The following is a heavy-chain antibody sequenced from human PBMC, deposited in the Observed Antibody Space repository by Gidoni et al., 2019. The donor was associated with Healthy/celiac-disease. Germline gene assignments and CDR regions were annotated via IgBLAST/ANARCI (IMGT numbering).Heavy chain of an antibody. V-gene: IGHV4-39*01. Sequence: QLQLQESGPGLVKPSETLSLTCTVPGGSISSSSYYWGWSRQPPGKGLEWIGSIYYSGSTYYNPSLKSRVTISVDTSKNQFSLKLSSVTAADTAVYYCARHNPTVEIDYWGQGTLVTVSS. CDR3: ARHNPTVEIDY. D-gene: IGHD4-17*01. J-gene: IGHJ4*02. CDR1: GGSISSSSYY. CDR2: IYYSGST.